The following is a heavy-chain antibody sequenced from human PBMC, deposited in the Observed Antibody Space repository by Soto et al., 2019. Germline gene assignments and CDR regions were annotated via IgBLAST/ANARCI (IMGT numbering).Heavy chain of an antibody. CDR3: ARAKQPHYYYGMDV. J-gene: IGHJ6*02. Sequence: EVQLVESGGGLVQPGGSLRLSCAASGFTFSSYEMNWVRQAPGKGLEWVSYISSSSSYIYYADSVKGRFTISRDNAKNSLYLQMNSLRAEDTAVYYCARAKQPHYYYGMDVWGQGTTVTVSS. CDR1: GFTFSSYE. V-gene: IGHV3-48*03. D-gene: IGHD6-13*01. CDR2: ISSSSSYI.